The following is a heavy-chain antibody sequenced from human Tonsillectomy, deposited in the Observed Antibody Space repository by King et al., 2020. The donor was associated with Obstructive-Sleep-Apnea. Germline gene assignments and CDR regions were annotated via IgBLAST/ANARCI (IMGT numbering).Heavy chain of an antibody. D-gene: IGHD3-10*01. Sequence: VQLQQWGAGLLKPSETLSLTCAVYGGSFSVYYWSWIRQPPGKGLEWIWEINHSGSTNYNPSLKSRVTISVDTSKNQFSLKLRFVTAADTAVYYCAVGSYFRTYYYGMDVWGQGTTVTVSS. CDR2: INHSGST. CDR1: GGSFSVYY. V-gene: IGHV4-34*01. CDR3: AVGSYFRTYYYGMDV. J-gene: IGHJ6*02.